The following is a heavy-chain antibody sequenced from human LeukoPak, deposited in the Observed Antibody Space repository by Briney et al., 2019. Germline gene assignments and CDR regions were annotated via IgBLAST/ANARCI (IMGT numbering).Heavy chain of an antibody. J-gene: IGHJ5*02. CDR1: GYTFTSYD. D-gene: IGHD2-8*02. Sequence: ASVKVSCKASGYTFTSYDINWVRQAPGQGLEWMGWMNPNSGNTGYAQKVQGRVTMTRNTSISTAYMELSSLRSEDTAVYYCARVIGHTGWFDPWGQGTLVTVSS. CDR2: MNPNSGNT. CDR3: ARVIGHTGWFDP. V-gene: IGHV1-8*01.